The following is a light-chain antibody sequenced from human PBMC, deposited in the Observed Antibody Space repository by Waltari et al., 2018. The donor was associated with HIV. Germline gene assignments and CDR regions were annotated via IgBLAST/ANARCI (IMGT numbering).Light chain of an antibody. V-gene: IGKV1-27*01. CDR2: AAS. CDR1: HDINNY. J-gene: IGKJ4*01. CDR3: HKYNSPPLT. Sequence: IQMTQSPSSLSASVGESVTITCRASHDINNYLAWYQQKPGKIPELVIYAASTLQSGVPSRFSVSGSGTDFTLTISSLQPEDVAIYYCHKYNSPPLTFGGGTKVEIK.